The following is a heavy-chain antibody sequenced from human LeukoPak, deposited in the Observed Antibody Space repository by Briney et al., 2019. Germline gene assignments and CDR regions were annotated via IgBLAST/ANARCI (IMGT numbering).Heavy chain of an antibody. D-gene: IGHD6-13*01. CDR1: GYTLTGYY. V-gene: IGHV1-2*02. CDR3: ASTPNLSIAAGSFDY. Sequence: GASVKVSCKASGYTLTGYYMHWVRQAAGQGLEWMGWINPNSGGTNYAQKFQGRVTMTRDTSISTAYMELSRLRSDDTAVYYCASTPNLSIAAGSFDYWGQGTLVTVSS. CDR2: INPNSGGT. J-gene: IGHJ4*02.